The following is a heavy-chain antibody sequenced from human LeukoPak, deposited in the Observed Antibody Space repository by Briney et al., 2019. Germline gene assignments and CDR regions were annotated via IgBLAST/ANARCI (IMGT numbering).Heavy chain of an antibody. V-gene: IGHV4-59*01. CDR2: IHYSGSA. D-gene: IGHD6-6*01. Sequence: PSETLSLTCNVSGGSMNRNYWSWIRQPPGKGLEWIGYIHYSGSANYNPSLKSRVTITEDTSKNQFSLKLSSVTAADTAFYYCARGRPLVDFDYWGQGALVTVSS. CDR3: ARGRPLVDFDY. J-gene: IGHJ4*02. CDR1: GGSMNRNY.